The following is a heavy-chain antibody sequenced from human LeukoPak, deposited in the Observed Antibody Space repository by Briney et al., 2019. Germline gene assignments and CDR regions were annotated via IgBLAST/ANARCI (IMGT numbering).Heavy chain of an antibody. Sequence: GGSLRLSCAASGFSFSPYSMNWLRQAPGKGLEGVSYIDSRSGTIYYADSVKGRFTISRDNAKNSLYLQMNSLRAEDTAVYYCARGGEDIVVVPADPLFDYWGQGTLVTVSS. CDR3: ARGGEDIVVVPADPLFDY. CDR1: GFSFSPYS. V-gene: IGHV3-48*04. J-gene: IGHJ4*02. CDR2: IDSRSGTI. D-gene: IGHD2-2*01.